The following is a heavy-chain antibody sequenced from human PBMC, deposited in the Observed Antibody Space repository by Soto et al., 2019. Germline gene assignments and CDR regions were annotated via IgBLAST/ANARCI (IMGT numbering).Heavy chain of an antibody. J-gene: IGHJ4*02. CDR3: AKDRGSGWYNFDY. CDR1: GFTFSSYG. CDR2: ISGSGGST. D-gene: IGHD6-19*01. V-gene: IGHV3-23*01. Sequence: ESGGGLVQPGGSLRLSCAASGFTFSSYGMSWVRQAPGKGLEWVSAISGSGGSTYYADSVKGRFTISRDNSKNTLYPQMNSLRAEDTAVYYCAKDRGSGWYNFDYWGQGTLVTVSS.